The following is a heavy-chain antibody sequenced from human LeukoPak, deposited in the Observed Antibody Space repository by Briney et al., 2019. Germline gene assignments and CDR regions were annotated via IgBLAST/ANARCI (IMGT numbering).Heavy chain of an antibody. Sequence: TSGTLSLTCTVSGGSLRSSGHWWVWIRQPPGKGLEWIGSIHYSGKVYYNPSLKSRITTSVDTSTDQFSLRLSSATAADTAIYYCARQSGDQSSAWYFDAWGQGTLVTVSS. CDR2: IHYSGKV. V-gene: IGHV4-39*01. J-gene: IGHJ4*02. CDR3: ARQSGDQSSAWYFDA. D-gene: IGHD6-19*01. CDR1: GGSLRSSGHW.